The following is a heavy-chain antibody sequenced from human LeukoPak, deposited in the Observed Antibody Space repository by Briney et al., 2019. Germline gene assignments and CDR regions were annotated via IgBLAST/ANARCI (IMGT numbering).Heavy chain of an antibody. V-gene: IGHV3-66*02. CDR2: IYDGGST. CDR1: GFTVSSHY. CDR3: ARLPSY. J-gene: IGHJ4*02. Sequence: GGSLRLSCTASGFTVSSHYMTWVRQAPGKGLEWGSVIYDGGSTYYADSVKGRFTISRDSSKNTLYLQMNSLRVEDTAVYYCARLPSYWGRGTLVTVSS.